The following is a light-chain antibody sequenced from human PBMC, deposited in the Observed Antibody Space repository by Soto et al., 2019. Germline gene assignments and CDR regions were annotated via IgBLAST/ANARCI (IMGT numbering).Light chain of an antibody. CDR2: GAS. Sequence: ETVMTHSPATLSLSPGERATLSCRASQSVSSKLVWYQQKPGQAPRLLIYGASTRATGIPARFSGSGSGTELSLTISSLQSADFEVYYCQQYNNWQRTVGQGTKVDIK. J-gene: IGKJ1*01. CDR3: QQYNNWQRT. V-gene: IGKV3-15*01. CDR1: QSVSSK.